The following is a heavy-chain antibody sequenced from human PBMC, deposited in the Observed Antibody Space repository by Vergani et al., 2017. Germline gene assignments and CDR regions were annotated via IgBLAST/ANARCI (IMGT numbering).Heavy chain of an antibody. CDR2: IIPIFGTA. V-gene: IGHV1-69*06. J-gene: IGHJ6*02. D-gene: IGHD3-10*01. Sequence: QVQLVQSGAEVKKPGSSVKVSCKASGGTFSSYAISWVRQAPGQGLEWMGGIIPIFGTANYAQKFQGRVTITADKSTSTAYMELSSLRSEDTAVYYCASCYTVVRGDIITDYYYYGMDVWGQGTTVTVSS. CDR3: ASCYTVVRGDIITDYYYYGMDV. CDR1: GGTFSSYA.